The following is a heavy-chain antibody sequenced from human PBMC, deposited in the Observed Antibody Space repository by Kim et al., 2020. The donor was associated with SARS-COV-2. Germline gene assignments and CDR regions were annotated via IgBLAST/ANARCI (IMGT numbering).Heavy chain of an antibody. Sequence: SETLSLTCTVSGGSISSSSYYWGWIRQPPGKGLEWIGSIYYSGSTYYNPSLKSRVTISVDTSKNQFSLKLSSVTAADTAVYYCAREREVGAPSDYFDYWG. CDR1: GGSISSSSYY. D-gene: IGHD1-26*01. CDR3: AREREVGAPSDYFDY. V-gene: IGHV4-39*07. J-gene: IGHJ4*01. CDR2: IYYSGST.